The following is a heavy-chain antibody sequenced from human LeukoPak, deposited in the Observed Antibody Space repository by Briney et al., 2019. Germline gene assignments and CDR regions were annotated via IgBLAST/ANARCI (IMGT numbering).Heavy chain of an antibody. V-gene: IGHV1-18*01. D-gene: IGHD4-23*01. CDR3: TREDPCGGNVYRCGGSDS. J-gene: IGHJ4*02. CDR1: GYTFTNFA. CDR2: INTYNGNT. Sequence: ASVKVSCKASGYTFTNFAISWVRQAPGEGLEWMGWINTYNGNTDYAQKVQDRVTMPADTSTSTAYMELRSLRSDDTAVYYCTREDPCGGNVYRCGGSDSWGQGTLVTVSS.